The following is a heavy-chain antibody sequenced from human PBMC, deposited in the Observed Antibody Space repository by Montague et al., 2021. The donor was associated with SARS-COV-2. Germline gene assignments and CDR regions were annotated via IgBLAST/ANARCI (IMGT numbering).Heavy chain of an antibody. Sequence: SETLSLTCTVSGGSISSNNWCWIRQPPRPGLELIGYICYSWSTNYNPSLTSRVTISVDTSTNQFSLKLSSVPAADTAVYYCARLEAGDCSGGSCYSSWFDTWGQGTLVTVSS. J-gene: IGHJ5*02. D-gene: IGHD2-15*01. CDR1: GGSISSNN. CDR3: ARLEAGDCSGGSCYSSWFDT. CDR2: ICYSWST. V-gene: IGHV4-59*08.